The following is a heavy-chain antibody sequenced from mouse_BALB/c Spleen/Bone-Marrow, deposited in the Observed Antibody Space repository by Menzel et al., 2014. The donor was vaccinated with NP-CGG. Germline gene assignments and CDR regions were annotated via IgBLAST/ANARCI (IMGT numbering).Heavy chain of an antibody. V-gene: IGHV5-17*02. J-gene: IGHJ4*01. Sequence: EVQVVESGGGLVQPGGSRKLSCAASGFTFSSFGMHWVRQAPEKGLEWVAYISSGSSTIYYADTVKGRFTISRDHPKNTLFLQMTSLRSEDTAMYYCARDEDYAMDYWGQGTSVTVSS. CDR2: ISSGSSTI. CDR1: GFTFSSFG. CDR3: ARDEDYAMDY.